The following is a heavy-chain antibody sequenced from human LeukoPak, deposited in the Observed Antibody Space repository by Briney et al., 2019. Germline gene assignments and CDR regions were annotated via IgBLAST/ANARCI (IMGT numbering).Heavy chain of an antibody. Sequence: GGSLRLSCAASGFTFRNYGLGWVRPAPGQGLEWVSFFWTSDNATYYADSVKGRFTISRDNSKNTLYLQMNSLRAEDTAVYYCARDQAFDWYYYYYGMDVWGLGTTVSVSS. D-gene: IGHD3-9*01. CDR1: GFTFRNYG. CDR2: FWTSDNAT. J-gene: IGHJ6*04. V-gene: IGHV3-23*01. CDR3: ARDQAFDWYYYYYGMDV.